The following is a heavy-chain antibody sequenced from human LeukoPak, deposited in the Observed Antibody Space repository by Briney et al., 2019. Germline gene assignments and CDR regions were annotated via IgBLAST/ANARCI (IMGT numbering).Heavy chain of an antibody. V-gene: IGHV3-9*01. D-gene: IGHD2-2*01. J-gene: IGHJ4*02. CDR3: AKGDCSSTSCPGFDY. CDR2: ISWNSGSI. Sequence: GGSLRLSCAASGFTFDDYAMHWVRQAPGKGLGWVSGISWNSGSIGYADSVKGRFTISRDNAKNSLYLQMNSLRAEDTALYYCAKGDCSSTSCPGFDYWGQGTLVTVSS. CDR1: GFTFDDYA.